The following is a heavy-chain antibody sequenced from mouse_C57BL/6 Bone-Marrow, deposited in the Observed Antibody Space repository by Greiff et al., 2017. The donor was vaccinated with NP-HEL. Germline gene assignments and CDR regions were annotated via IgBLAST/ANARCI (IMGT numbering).Heavy chain of an antibody. D-gene: IGHD1-1*01. CDR1: GYTFTSYD. CDR2: IYPRDGST. CDR3: ASHYYGSSSWFAY. Sequence: QVQLKESGPELVKPGASVKLSCKASGYTFTSYDINWVKQRPGQGLEWIGWIYPRDGSTKYNEKFKGKATLTVDTSSSTAYMELHSLTSEDSAIYYCASHYYGSSSWFAYWGQGTLVTVSA. J-gene: IGHJ3*01. V-gene: IGHV1-85*01.